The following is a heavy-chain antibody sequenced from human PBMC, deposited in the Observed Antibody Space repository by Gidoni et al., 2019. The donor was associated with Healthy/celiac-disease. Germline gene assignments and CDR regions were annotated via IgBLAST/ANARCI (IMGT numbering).Heavy chain of an antibody. CDR3: AKGNGLGAYYDSSGYYLSPFDY. V-gene: IGHV3-23*01. Sequence: EVQLLESGGGLVQPGGSLSLSCAASGFTFSSYAMSWVRQAPGKGLEWVSAISGSGGSTDYADSVKGRFTISRDNSKNTLYLQMNSLRAEDTAVYYCAKGNGLGAYYDSSGYYLSPFDYWGQGTLVTVSS. CDR1: GFTFSSYA. CDR2: ISGSGGST. D-gene: IGHD3-22*01. J-gene: IGHJ4*02.